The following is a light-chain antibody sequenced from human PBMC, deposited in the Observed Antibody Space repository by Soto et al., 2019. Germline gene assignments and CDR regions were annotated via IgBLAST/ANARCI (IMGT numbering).Light chain of an antibody. CDR3: QQYDNWPLVT. Sequence: EIVMTQSPATLSLSPGDRTTLSCMSSQSLINNLAWYQQKPGQTPRLLIYAASTRDTGIPGRFSGSGSATEFTLIISSLQSEDFALYYCQQYDNWPLVTFGGGTKVDIK. V-gene: IGKV3-15*01. CDR1: QSLINN. CDR2: AAS. J-gene: IGKJ4*01.